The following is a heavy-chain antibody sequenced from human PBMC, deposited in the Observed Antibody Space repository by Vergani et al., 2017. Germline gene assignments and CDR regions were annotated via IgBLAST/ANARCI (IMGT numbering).Heavy chain of an antibody. CDR3: ARRSNSDYYDSSGLSRYGMDV. D-gene: IGHD3-22*01. Sequence: QVQLQQWGAGLLKPSETLSLTCAVYGGSFSGYYWSWIRQPPGKGLEWIGEINHSGSTNYNPSLKSRVTISVDTSKNQFSLKLSSVTAADTAVYYCARRSNSDYYDSSGLSRYGMDVWGQGTTVTVSS. J-gene: IGHJ6*02. CDR1: GGSFSGYY. CDR2: INHSGST. V-gene: IGHV4-34*01.